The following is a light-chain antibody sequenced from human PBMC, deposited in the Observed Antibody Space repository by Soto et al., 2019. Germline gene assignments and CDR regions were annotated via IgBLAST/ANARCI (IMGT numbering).Light chain of an antibody. Sequence: DLQMTQSPSTLSASVGDRVTITCRASQSFSTWLAWYQQKPGKAPKLLIYKASSLESGVPSRFSGSGSGPEFTLTISSLQPDDFATYYCQQYNSYPLTFGGGTKVEIK. CDR1: QSFSTW. V-gene: IGKV1-5*03. CDR2: KAS. CDR3: QQYNSYPLT. J-gene: IGKJ4*01.